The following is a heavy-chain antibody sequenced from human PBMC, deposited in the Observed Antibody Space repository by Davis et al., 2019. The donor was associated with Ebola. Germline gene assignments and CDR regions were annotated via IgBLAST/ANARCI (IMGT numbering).Heavy chain of an antibody. CDR1: GFTFSSYG. CDR3: AKVVGVQLWLFDY. CDR2: ISGSGGST. D-gene: IGHD5-18*01. V-gene: IGHV3-23*01. Sequence: GGSLRLSCAASGFTFSSYGMHWVRQAPGKGLEWVSAISGSGGSTYYADSVKGRFTISRDNSKNTLYLQMNSLRAEDTAVYYCAKVVGVQLWLFDYWGQGTLVTVSS. J-gene: IGHJ4*02.